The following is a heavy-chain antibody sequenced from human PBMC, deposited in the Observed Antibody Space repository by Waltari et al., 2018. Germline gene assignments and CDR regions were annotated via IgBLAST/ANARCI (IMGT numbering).Heavy chain of an antibody. J-gene: IGHJ6*02. CDR3: ARGFIVVVAATTYYYYGMDV. CDR1: GGSISSGSYY. Sequence: QVQLQESGPGLVKPSQTLSLTCTVSGGSISSGSYYWRWIRQPAGKGLEWIGYIYTSGSTNYNPSLKSRVTISVDTSKNQFSLKLSSVTAADTAVYYCARGFIVVVAATTYYYYGMDVWGQGTTVTVSS. CDR2: IYTSGST. D-gene: IGHD2-15*01. V-gene: IGHV4-61*09.